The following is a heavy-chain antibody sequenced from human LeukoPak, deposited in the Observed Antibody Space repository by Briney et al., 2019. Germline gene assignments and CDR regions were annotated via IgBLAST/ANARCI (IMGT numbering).Heavy chain of an antibody. J-gene: IGHJ4*02. CDR2: IIPIFGTA. CDR3: ARGGGYSGYDPFDY. D-gene: IGHD5-12*01. Sequence: SVKVSCKASGGTFSSYAISWVRQAPGQGLEWMGGIIPIFGTANYAQKFQGRVTITTDESMSTAYMELSSLRSEDTAVYYCARGGGYSGYDPFDYWGQGTLVTVSS. CDR1: GGTFSSYA. V-gene: IGHV1-69*05.